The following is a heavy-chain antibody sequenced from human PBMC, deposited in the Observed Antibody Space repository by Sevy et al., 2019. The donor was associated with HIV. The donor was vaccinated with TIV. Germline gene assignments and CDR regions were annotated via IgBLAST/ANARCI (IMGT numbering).Heavy chain of an antibody. Sequence: GGSLRLSCAASGFSFSNYVMIWVRQAPGKGLEWVSSISGTGLSSYYIDSVKGRLAISRDNSKNMVYLQMNSLRAEDAAVYYCVRRGRTPPYHGILDNWGQGTLVTVSS. CDR1: GFSFSNYV. CDR3: VRRGRTPPYHGILDN. V-gene: IGHV3-23*01. D-gene: IGHD1-20*01. J-gene: IGHJ4*02. CDR2: ISGTGLSS.